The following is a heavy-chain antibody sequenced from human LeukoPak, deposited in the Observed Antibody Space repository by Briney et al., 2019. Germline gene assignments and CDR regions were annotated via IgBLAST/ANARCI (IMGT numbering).Heavy chain of an antibody. Sequence: PGGSPRLSCAASGFTFSSYAMSWVRQAPGKGLEWVSAISGSGGSTYYADSVKGRFTISRDNSKNTLYLQMNSLRAEDTAVYYCAKRYCSSTSCLYIDYWGQGTLVTVSS. V-gene: IGHV3-23*01. CDR2: ISGSGGST. CDR3: AKRYCSSTSCLYIDY. D-gene: IGHD2-2*01. J-gene: IGHJ4*02. CDR1: GFTFSSYA.